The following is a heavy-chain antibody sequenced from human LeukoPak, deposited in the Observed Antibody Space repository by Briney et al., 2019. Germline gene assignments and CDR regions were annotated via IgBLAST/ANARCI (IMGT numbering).Heavy chain of an antibody. CDR1: GGSFSGYY. CDR2: INHSGST. D-gene: IGHD6-13*01. J-gene: IGHJ4*02. Sequence: SETLSLTCAVYGGSFSGYYWSWIRQPPGKGLEWMGEINHSGSTNYNPSLKSRVTISVDTSKNQFSLKLSSVTAADTAVYFCARGHSSSWYYFDYWGQGTLVTVSS. V-gene: IGHV4-34*01. CDR3: ARGHSSSWYYFDY.